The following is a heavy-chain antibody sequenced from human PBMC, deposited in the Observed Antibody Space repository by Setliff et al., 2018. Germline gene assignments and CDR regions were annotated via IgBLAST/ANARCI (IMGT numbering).Heavy chain of an antibody. J-gene: IGHJ3*02. CDR3: ARLGAPASHDAFDI. CDR1: GYRFTTYW. CDR2: VFSADSDT. D-gene: IGHD6-25*01. V-gene: IGHV5-51*01. Sequence: PGESLKISCKGSGYRFTTYWIGWVRQMPGKGLEWMGIVFSADSDTRYSPSFQGQVTMSADKSINTAYLQWNSLKASDTAMYYCARLGAPASHDAFDIWGQGTMVTVSS.